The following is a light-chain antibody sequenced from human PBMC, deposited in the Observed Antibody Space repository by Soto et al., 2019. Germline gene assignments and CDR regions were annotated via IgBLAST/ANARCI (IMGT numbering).Light chain of an antibody. CDR1: SGHSSYA. CDR2: LNSDGNH. CDR3: QTWGTGPWV. V-gene: IGLV4-69*01. Sequence: QPVLTQSPSASASLGASVKLTCTLSSGHSSYAIAWHQQQPEKGPRYLMKLNSDGNHSKGDGIPDRFSGSSSGAERYLTISRLQSEDEADYYCQTWGTGPWVFGGGTKVTVL. J-gene: IGLJ3*02.